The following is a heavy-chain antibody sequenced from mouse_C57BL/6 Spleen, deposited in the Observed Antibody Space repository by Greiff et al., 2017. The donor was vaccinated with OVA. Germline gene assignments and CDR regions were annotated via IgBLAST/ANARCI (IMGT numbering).Heavy chain of an antibody. J-gene: IGHJ4*01. CDR2: IDPEDGET. CDR3: ARGAMDY. CDR1: GFNIKDYY. V-gene: IGHV14-2*01. Sequence: EVQLQQSGAELVKPGASVKLSCTASGFNIKDYYMHWVKQRTEQGLEWIGRIDPEDGETKYAPQFQGKATIPADTSSNTAYLQLSSLTSEDTAVYYCARGAMDYWGQGTSVTVSS.